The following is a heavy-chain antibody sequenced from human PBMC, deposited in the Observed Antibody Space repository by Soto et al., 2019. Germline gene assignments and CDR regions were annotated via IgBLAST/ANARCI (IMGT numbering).Heavy chain of an antibody. Sequence: QVQLQESGPGLVKPSQTLSLTCTVSGGSISSGGYYWSWIRQHPGKGLEWIGYIYYSGSTYYNPSLKSRVTISVDTSKNQFSLKLSSVTAADTAVYYCAGTMVRGVMNAFDIWGQGTMVTVSS. CDR3: AGTMVRGVMNAFDI. CDR2: IYYSGST. D-gene: IGHD3-10*01. CDR1: GGSISSGGYY. J-gene: IGHJ3*02. V-gene: IGHV4-31*03.